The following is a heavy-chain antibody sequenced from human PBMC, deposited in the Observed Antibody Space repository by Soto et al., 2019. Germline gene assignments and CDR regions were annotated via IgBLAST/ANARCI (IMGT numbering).Heavy chain of an antibody. CDR3: ASPTLGAFDI. V-gene: IGHV4-39*01. CDR1: GGSISSSNYY. CDR2: IYYSGST. D-gene: IGHD3-16*01. J-gene: IGHJ3*02. Sequence: PSETLSLTCTVSGGSISSSNYYWGWIRQPPGKGLGWIGSIYYSGSTSYNSSLKSRVTISVDTSKNQFSLRLSSVTAADTAVYYCASPTLGAFDIWGQGTMVTVSS.